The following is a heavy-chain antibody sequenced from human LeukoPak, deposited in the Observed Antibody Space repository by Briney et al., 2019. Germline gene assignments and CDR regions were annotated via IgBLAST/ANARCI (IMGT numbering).Heavy chain of an antibody. J-gene: IGHJ4*02. Sequence: PGRSLRLSCAASGFTFSSYGMHWVRQAPGKGLEWVAVISYDGSSKYYADSVQGRFTISRDNSKNTLYLEMNSLRAEDTAAYYCAKDLRLAVTWFDYWGQGTLVSVSS. CDR3: AKDLRLAVTWFDY. V-gene: IGHV3-30*18. CDR2: ISYDGSSK. CDR1: GFTFSSYG. D-gene: IGHD6-19*01.